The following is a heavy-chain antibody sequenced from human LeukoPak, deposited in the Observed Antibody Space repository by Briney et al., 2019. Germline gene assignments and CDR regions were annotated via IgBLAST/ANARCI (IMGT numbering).Heavy chain of an antibody. V-gene: IGHV1-18*01. Sequence: RASVKVSCKASGYTFTSYGISWVRQAPGQGLEWMGWISPYNGNTNYAQKLQGRVTMTTDTSTTTAYMELRSLRSDDTAVYYCAREMATIVNQFDYWGQGTRVTVSS. D-gene: IGHD5-24*01. J-gene: IGHJ4*02. CDR1: GYTFTSYG. CDR2: ISPYNGNT. CDR3: AREMATIVNQFDY.